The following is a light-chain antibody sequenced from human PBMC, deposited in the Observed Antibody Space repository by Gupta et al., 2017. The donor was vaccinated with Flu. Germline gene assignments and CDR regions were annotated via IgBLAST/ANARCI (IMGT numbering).Light chain of an antibody. CDR2: DAS. V-gene: IGKV3-11*01. CDR1: QNITNF. CDR3: QHRSNWPLT. Sequence: EIVLTQYPATLSSSPGERVTLSCRASQNITNFLGWHQQKPGQVPRLLIYDASNRATGIPARFSGSGSGTEFTLTISSLEPEDFAIYYCQHRSNWPLTFGRGTKVEIK. J-gene: IGKJ4*01.